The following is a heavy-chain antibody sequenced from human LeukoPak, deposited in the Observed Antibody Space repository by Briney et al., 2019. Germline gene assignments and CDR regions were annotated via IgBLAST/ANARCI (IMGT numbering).Heavy chain of an antibody. J-gene: IGHJ6*03. CDR2: ISESGST. D-gene: IGHD3-16*01. CDR3: ARQDALGKYPPPYYMDV. Sequence: PSETLSLTCTVSGGSISSYNWNWIRQPPGKGLEWIGYISESGSTNYNSSLENRVTLSLDTWKNEISLNLRSATVADTAVYYCARQDALGKYPPPYYMDVWGKGTTVIVS. CDR1: GGSISSYN. V-gene: IGHV4-59*08.